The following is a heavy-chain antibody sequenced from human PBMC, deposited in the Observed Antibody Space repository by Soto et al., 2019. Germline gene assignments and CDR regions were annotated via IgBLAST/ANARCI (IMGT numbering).Heavy chain of an antibody. CDR3: ESSEVYSFDF. Sequence: GGSLRLSCAAPGFTFSDFWVTWVRQALGKGLEWVANIKQDGSERYYVDSVKGRFTISRDNAKNSLSLQMNSLRAEDTAVYYCESSEVYSFDFWGQGSLVTVSS. CDR1: GFTFSDFW. V-gene: IGHV3-7*05. D-gene: IGHD2-8*01. J-gene: IGHJ4*02. CDR2: IKQDGSER.